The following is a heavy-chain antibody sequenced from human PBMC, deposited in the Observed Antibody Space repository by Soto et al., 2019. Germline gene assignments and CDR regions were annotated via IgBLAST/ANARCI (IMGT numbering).Heavy chain of an antibody. D-gene: IGHD3-3*01. CDR3: ARDFVTIFGAFMDV. J-gene: IGHJ6*02. CDR1: GFTFSSYA. V-gene: IGHV3-30-3*01. CDR2: ISYDGSNK. Sequence: QVQLVESGGGVVQPGRSLRLSCAASGFTFSSYAMHWVRQAPGKGLEWVAVISYDGSNKYYADSVKGRFTISRDNSKNTGYLQMNSLRAEDTVVYYCARDFVTIFGAFMDVWGQGTTVTVSS.